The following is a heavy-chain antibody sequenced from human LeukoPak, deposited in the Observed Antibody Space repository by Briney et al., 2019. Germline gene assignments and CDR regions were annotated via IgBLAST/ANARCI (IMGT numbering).Heavy chain of an antibody. D-gene: IGHD3-10*01. CDR2: IYYSGTT. CDR3: ARGGFYGHPFDF. Sequence: PSETLSLTCTVSGGSISDSIYYWGWIRQPPGKGLEWIGSIYYSGTTYYSPSLESRVTISVDTSSNQVSLNLNSVTAADTAIYFCARGGFYGHPFDFGGQGTLDTVSS. J-gene: IGHJ4*02. V-gene: IGHV4-39*07. CDR1: GGSISDSIYY.